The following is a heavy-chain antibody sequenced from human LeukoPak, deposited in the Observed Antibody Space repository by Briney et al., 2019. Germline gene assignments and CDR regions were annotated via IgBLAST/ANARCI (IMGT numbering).Heavy chain of an antibody. CDR1: GFTFSSYW. V-gene: IGHV3-74*01. D-gene: IGHD2-15*01. CDR3: VTSYCSGGGCYSASGY. Sequence: GGSLRLSCAASGFTFSSYWMHWVRQAPGKGLVWVSRINSDGSSTSYADSVKGRFTISRDNAKNTLYLQMNSLRAEDSAVYYCVTSYCSGGGCYSASGYWGQGTLVTVSS. CDR2: INSDGSST. J-gene: IGHJ4*02.